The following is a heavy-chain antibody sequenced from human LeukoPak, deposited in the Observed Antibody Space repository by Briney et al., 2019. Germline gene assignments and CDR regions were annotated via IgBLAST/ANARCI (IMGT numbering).Heavy chain of an antibody. J-gene: IGHJ4*02. CDR3: ARHLHD. Sequence: PGGSLRLSCAASGFTFSSYWMHWVRQAPGKGLRWVSRISESGNSANYADSVKGRFTISRDNAKNMVYLQMDSLRAEDTAIYYCARHLHDWGQGTLVSVSS. V-gene: IGHV3-74*01. CDR2: ISESGNSA. D-gene: IGHD3-16*01. CDR1: GFTFSSYW.